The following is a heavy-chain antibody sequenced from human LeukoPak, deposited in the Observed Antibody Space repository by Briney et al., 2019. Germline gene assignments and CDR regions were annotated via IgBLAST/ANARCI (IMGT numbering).Heavy chain of an antibody. CDR2: IKQDGSEK. D-gene: IGHD3-9*01. CDR1: GFTFSSYW. J-gene: IGHJ6*03. Sequence: QPWGSLRLSCAASGFTFSSYWMSWVRQAPGKGLEWVANIKQDGSEKYYVDSVKGRFTISRDNAKNSLYLQMNSLRAEDTAVYYCARETQLRYFDWFIYTTGYYYYMDVWGKGTTVNISS. V-gene: IGHV3-7*01. CDR3: ARETQLRYFDWFIYTTGYYYYMDV.